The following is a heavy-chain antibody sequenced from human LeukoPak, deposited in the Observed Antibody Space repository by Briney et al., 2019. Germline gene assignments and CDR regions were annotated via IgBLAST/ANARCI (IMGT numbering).Heavy chain of an antibody. CDR2: IYHSGTT. J-gene: IGHJ3*02. Sequence: SETLSLTCTVSGGSISSSYWSWIRQPPGKGLEWIGYIYHSGTTKYNPSLKSRVTISIDTSKNQFSLKLSSVTAADTAVYYCARHRGYYGDYPDDAFDIWGQGTMVTVSS. D-gene: IGHD4-17*01. V-gene: IGHV4-59*08. CDR3: ARHRGYYGDYPDDAFDI. CDR1: GGSISSSY.